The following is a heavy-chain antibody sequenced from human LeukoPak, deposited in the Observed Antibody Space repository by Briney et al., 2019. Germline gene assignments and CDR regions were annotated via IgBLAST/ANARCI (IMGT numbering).Heavy chain of an antibody. J-gene: IGHJ4*02. D-gene: IGHD3-9*01. Sequence: GGSLRLSCAASGFTFSSYAMSWVRQAPGKGLEWVSALTASGETTYYADSVKGRFTISRDNSKNTLFLQMNSLRAEDTAVYYCAANGESTDWHWSYWGQGTLVSVSS. CDR3: AANGESTDWHWSY. CDR2: LTASGETT. V-gene: IGHV3-23*01. CDR1: GFTFSSYA.